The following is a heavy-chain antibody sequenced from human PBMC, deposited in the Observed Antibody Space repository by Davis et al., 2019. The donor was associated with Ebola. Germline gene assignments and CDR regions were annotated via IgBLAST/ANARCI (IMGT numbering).Heavy chain of an antibody. Sequence: PSETLSLTCTVSGGSISSGSYYWSWIRQPPGKGLEWIGEINHSGSTNYNPSLKSRVTISVDTSKNQFSLKLSSVTAADTAVYYCARDPSPYLDYYFDYWGQGTLVTVSS. CDR3: ARDPSPYLDYYFDY. V-gene: IGHV4-39*07. J-gene: IGHJ4*02. CDR1: GGSISSGSYY. CDR2: INHSGST.